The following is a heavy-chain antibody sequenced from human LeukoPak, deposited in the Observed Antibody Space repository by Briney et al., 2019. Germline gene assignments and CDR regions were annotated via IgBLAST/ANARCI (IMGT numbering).Heavy chain of an antibody. CDR2: IIPIFGTA. CDR3: ARPYYYDSSGYYPSSYYFDY. J-gene: IGHJ4*02. V-gene: IGHV1-69*05. D-gene: IGHD3-22*01. Sequence: SVKDSCKASGGTFSSYAISWVRQAPGQGLEWVGGIIPIFGTANYAQKFQGRVTITTDESTSTAYMELSSLRSEDTAVYYCARPYYYDSSGYYPSSYYFDYWGQGTLVTVSS. CDR1: GGTFSSYA.